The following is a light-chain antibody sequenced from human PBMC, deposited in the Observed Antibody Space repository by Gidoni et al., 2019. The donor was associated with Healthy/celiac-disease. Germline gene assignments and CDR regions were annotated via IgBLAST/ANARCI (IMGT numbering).Light chain of an antibody. CDR3: IQALQTPPT. CDR2: LGS. CDR1: QSLLHNNGYND. J-gene: IGKJ4*01. V-gene: IGKV2-28*01. Sequence: DIVMTQSPLSLPVTPGEPASIACRSSQSLLHNNGYNDLDWDLQKPGQAPQLLIYLGSNRASGVPDRFSGSGSGTDFTLKISRVEAEDIGVYYCIQALQTPPTFGGGTKVEIK.